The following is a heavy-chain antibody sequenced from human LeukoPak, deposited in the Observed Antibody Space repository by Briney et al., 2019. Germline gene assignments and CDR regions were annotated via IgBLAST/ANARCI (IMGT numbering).Heavy chain of an antibody. CDR1: GGSFSGYY. J-gene: IGHJ4*02. CDR3: ARAHYYDSSGYSIAAHFDY. V-gene: IGHV4-34*01. CDR2: INHSGST. Sequence: PSETLSLTCAVYGGSFSGYYWSWIRQPPGKGLEWIGEINHSGSTNYNPSLKSRVTISVDTSKSQFSLRLSSVTAADTAVYYCARAHYYDSSGYSIAAHFDYWGQGTLVTVSS. D-gene: IGHD3-22*01.